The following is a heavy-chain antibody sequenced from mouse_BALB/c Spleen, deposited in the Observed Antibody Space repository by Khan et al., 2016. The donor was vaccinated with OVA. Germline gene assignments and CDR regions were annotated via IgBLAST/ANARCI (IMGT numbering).Heavy chain of an antibody. V-gene: IGHV14-3*02. J-gene: IGHJ3*01. CDR2: IAPANGNI. CDR1: GFNIKDHY. CDR3: VRSPGSSVY. D-gene: IGHD1-1*01. Sequence: VQLKQSGAEFVRSGASVKLSCTASGFNIKDHYMHWVKQRPEQGLEWIGRIAPANGNIEYDPKFQGKATITADTSSNTAHLQLSSLTSEDTAVYCCVRSPGSSVYWGQGTLVTDYA.